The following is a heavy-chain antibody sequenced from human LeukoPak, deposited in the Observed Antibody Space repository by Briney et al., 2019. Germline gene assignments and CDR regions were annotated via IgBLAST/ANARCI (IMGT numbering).Heavy chain of an antibody. CDR3: ARSYSSSWYPRFIFDY. J-gene: IGHJ4*02. Sequence: SETLSLTCTVSGGSISSSSYYWGWIRQPPGKGLEWIGSIYYSGSTYYNPSLKSRVTISVDTSKNQFSLKLSSVTAADTAVYYCARSYSSSWYPRFIFDYWGQGTLVTVSS. V-gene: IGHV4-39*01. D-gene: IGHD6-13*01. CDR1: GGSISSSSYY. CDR2: IYYSGST.